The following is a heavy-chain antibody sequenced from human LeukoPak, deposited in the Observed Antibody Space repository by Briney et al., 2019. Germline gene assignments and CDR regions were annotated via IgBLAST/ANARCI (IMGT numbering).Heavy chain of an antibody. D-gene: IGHD6-6*01. J-gene: IGHJ4*02. CDR3: ARGGVYSSSSGSDFDY. Sequence: SETLSLTCAVYGGSFSGYYWSWIRQPPGKGLEWIGEINHSGSTNYNPSLKSRVTISVDTSKNQFSLKLSSVTAADTAVYYCARGGVYSSSSGSDFDYWGQGTLVTVSS. CDR1: GGSFSGYY. V-gene: IGHV4-34*01. CDR2: INHSGST.